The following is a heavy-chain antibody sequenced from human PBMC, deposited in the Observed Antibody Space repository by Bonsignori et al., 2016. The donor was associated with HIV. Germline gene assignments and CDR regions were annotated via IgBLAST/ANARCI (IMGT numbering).Heavy chain of an antibody. J-gene: IGHJ4*02. D-gene: IGHD4-17*01. CDR3: VRDFGDYID. CDR1: GYSIGSGYF. CDR2: IYYDGRT. V-gene: IGHV4-38-2*02. Sequence: QVQLQESGPGVVKPSETLSLTCTVSGYSIGSGYFWGWIRQPPGKGLEYIGSIYYDGRTYYNPSLKSRVTMSVDTSKNQFSLNLTSVTTSDAAVYYCVRDFGDYIDWGRGNPGHRLL.